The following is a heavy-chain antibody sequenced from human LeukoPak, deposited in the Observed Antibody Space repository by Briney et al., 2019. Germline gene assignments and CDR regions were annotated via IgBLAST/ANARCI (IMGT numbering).Heavy chain of an antibody. Sequence: GGSLRLSCAASGFTFSSYGMRWVRQAPGKGLEWVAVIWYDGSNKYYADSVKGRFTISRDNSKNTLYLQMNSLRAEDTAVYYCARAAFGQWLGSIFDYWGQGTLVTVSS. CDR2: IWYDGSNK. D-gene: IGHD6-19*01. CDR1: GFTFSSYG. V-gene: IGHV3-33*01. J-gene: IGHJ4*02. CDR3: ARAAFGQWLGSIFDY.